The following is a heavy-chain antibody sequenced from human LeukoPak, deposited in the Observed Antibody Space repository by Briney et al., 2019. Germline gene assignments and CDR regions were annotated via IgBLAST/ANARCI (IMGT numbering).Heavy chain of an antibody. CDR1: GFDFKDFG. CDR3: AKHLRSTNTYIFYGLDV. Sequence: GGSLRLSCAATGFDFKDFGMHWVRQPPGKGLEWVSGINWNGGSTDYADSVKGRFTVSRDNAKNSLYLQLSSLRPEDTALYYCAKHLRSTNTYIFYGLDVWGRGTTVTVSS. J-gene: IGHJ6*02. V-gene: IGHV3-9*01. CDR2: INWNGGST. D-gene: IGHD1-26*01.